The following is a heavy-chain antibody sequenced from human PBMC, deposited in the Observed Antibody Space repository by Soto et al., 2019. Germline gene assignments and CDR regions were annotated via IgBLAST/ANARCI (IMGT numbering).Heavy chain of an antibody. J-gene: IGHJ4*02. CDR2: IYYTGST. D-gene: IGHD4-17*01. CDR1: GASTGSGGYY. CDR3: ARADYGDRGLAFDS. Sequence: QVQLQESGPGLVKTSQTLSLTCTVSGASTGSGGYYWSWIRQHPGKGLEWIGYIYYTGSTYYSPSLKSRASISVDTSKNEFSLKLDSVTAADTAVYYCARADYGDRGLAFDSWGQRTLVTVSS. V-gene: IGHV4-31*03.